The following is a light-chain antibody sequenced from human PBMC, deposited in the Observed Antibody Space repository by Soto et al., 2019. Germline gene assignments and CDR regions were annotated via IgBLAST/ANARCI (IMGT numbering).Light chain of an antibody. Sequence: RLTQSPSSLSASVGVRVTIACRASHDSNNFLAWVQQKPGKVPELLMYAASSLNSGVPSRFSGSGSGTGFTLTIDGLQPEDFRTYYCQNYDSVAYTFGQGTKLEIK. CDR2: AAS. V-gene: IGKV1-27*01. CDR1: HDSNNF. J-gene: IGKJ2*01. CDR3: QNYDSVAYT.